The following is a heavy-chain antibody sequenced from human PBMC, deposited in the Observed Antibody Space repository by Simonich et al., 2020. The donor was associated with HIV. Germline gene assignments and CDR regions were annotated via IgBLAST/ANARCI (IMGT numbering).Heavy chain of an antibody. CDR1: GGTFSSYA. Sequence: QVQLVQSGAEVKKPGSSVKVSCKASGGTFSSYAISWVRQAPGQGLEWMGRFIPIFGTSNYAQKFQGRVTITEDESPITAYMELNSLTAEDTAIYYCAREDFGDYGGKHFDYWGQGTLVTVSS. J-gene: IGHJ4*02. CDR3: AREDFGDYGGKHFDY. D-gene: IGHD4-17*01. V-gene: IGHV1-69*13. CDR2: FIPIFGTS.